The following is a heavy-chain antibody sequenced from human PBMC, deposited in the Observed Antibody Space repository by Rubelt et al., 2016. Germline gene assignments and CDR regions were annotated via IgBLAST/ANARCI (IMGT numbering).Heavy chain of an antibody. D-gene: IGHD2-15*01. Sequence: QVQLQESGPGLVKPSETLSLICTVSGFSVSDYSWTWVRQAPGKGLEWIGYTGSVNLNPSLKSRLIMSVDTSKSQVSLRLTSVTAADTALYYCASRRNLVVATGDYLGQLNLVTVSS. CDR1: GFSVSDYS. V-gene: IGHV4-59*02. CDR3: ASRRNLVVATGDY. CDR2: YTGSV. J-gene: IGHJ4*02.